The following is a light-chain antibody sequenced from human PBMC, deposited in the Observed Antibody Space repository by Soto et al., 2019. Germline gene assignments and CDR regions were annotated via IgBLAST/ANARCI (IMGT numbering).Light chain of an antibody. J-gene: IGLJ3*02. CDR1: NIGSKN. CDR3: HMWDSSTVV. Sequence: SYELTQPLSVSVALGQTARVTCGGNNIGSKNVHWYQQKPRQAPVLVIYRDTYRPSGIPERFSGSNSGNTATLTISRAQGGDEADYYCHMWDSSTVVFGGGTKVTVL. CDR2: RDT. V-gene: IGLV3-9*01.